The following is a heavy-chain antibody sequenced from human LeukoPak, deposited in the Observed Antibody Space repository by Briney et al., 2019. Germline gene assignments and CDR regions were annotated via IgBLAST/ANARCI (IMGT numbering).Heavy chain of an antibody. J-gene: IGHJ4*02. CDR2: ISAYNGNT. CDR3: ARDDGSDYYDSSGYYY. Sequence: ASVKVSCKASGYTFTSYGISWVRQAPGQGLEWMGWISAYNGNTNYAQKLQGRVTMTTDTSPSTAYMELRSLRSDDTAVYYCARDDGSDYYDSSGYYYWGQGTLVTVSS. CDR1: GYTFTSYG. V-gene: IGHV1-18*01. D-gene: IGHD3-22*01.